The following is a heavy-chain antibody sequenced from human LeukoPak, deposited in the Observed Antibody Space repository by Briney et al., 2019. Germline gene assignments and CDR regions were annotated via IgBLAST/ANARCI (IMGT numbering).Heavy chain of an antibody. D-gene: IGHD6-6*01. J-gene: IGHJ3*02. Sequence: GGSLRLSCAASGFTFSSYSMNWVRQAPGKGLEWVSYISSSGSTIDYADSVKGRFAISRDNAKNSLYLQMNSLRAEDTAVYYCARVEQLASSHAFDIWGQGTMVTVSS. CDR2: ISSSGSTI. V-gene: IGHV3-48*04. CDR3: ARVEQLASSHAFDI. CDR1: GFTFSSYS.